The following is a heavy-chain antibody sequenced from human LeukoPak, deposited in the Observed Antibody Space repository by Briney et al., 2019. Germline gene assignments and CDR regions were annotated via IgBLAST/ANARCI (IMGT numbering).Heavy chain of an antibody. D-gene: IGHD3-22*01. Sequence: ASVKVSCKASGYTFTSYDINWVRQATGQGLEWMGWMNPNSGNTGYAQKFQGRVTMTRNTSISTAYMELSSLRSEDTAVYYCAGSSGYYNSALPYYFDYWGQGTLVTVSS. CDR1: GYTFTSYD. J-gene: IGHJ4*02. CDR3: AGSSGYYNSALPYYFDY. CDR2: MNPNSGNT. V-gene: IGHV1-8*01.